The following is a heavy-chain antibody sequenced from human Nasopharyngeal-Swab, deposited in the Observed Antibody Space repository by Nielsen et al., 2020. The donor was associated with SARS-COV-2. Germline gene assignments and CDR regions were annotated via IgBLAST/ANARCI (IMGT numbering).Heavy chain of an antibody. CDR3: ARDQRSGWFDAFDI. J-gene: IGHJ3*02. Sequence: PGKGLEWIGEINHSGSTNYNPSLKSRVTISVDTSKNQFSLKLSSVTAADTAVYYCARDQRSGWFDAFDIWGQGTMVTVSS. V-gene: IGHV4-34*01. D-gene: IGHD6-19*01. CDR2: INHSGST.